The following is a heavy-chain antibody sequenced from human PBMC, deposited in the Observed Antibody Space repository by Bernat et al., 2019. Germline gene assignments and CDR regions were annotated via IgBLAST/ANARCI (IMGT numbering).Heavy chain of an antibody. V-gene: IGHV3-30*18. CDR3: AKERMAVTFDY. J-gene: IGHJ4*02. CDR2: ISYDGSNK. D-gene: IGHD4-23*01. CDR1: GFTFSSYG. Sequence: QVQLVESGGGVVQPGRSLRLSCAASGFTFSSYGMHWVRQAPGKGLEWVAVISYDGSNKYYADSVKGRFTISRDNSKNTLYLQMNSLRAEDTAVYYCAKERMAVTFDYWGQGTLVTVSS.